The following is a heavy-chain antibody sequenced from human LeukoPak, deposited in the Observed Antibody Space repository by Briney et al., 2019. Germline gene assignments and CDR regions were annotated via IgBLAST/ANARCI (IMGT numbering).Heavy chain of an antibody. D-gene: IGHD3-22*01. J-gene: IGHJ4*02. CDR2: ISGSGSST. CDR1: GFTFRNYA. V-gene: IGHV3-23*01. CDR3: AISGFGPIDY. Sequence: PGGSLRLSCAASGFTFRNYAMSWVRQAPGKGLEWVSGISGSGSSTYYADPVKGRFTISRDNSKNTLYLQMNSLRAEDTAVYYCAISGFGPIDYWGQGNLVTVSS.